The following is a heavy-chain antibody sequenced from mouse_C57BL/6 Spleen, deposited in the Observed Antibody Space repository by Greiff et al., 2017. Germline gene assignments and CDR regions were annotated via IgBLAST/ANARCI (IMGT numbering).Heavy chain of an antibody. V-gene: IGHV1-69*01. D-gene: IGHD2-4*01. CDR3: ARPYYDYDGYFAMDY. J-gene: IGHJ4*01. CDR1: GYTFTSYW. CDR2: IDPSDSYT. Sequence: QVQLQQPGAELVMPGASVKLSCKASGYTFTSYWMHWVKQRPGQGLEWIGEIDPSDSYTNYNQKFKGKTTMTVDKSSSTAYMQLISLTSEDSAVYYCARPYYDYDGYFAMDYWGQGTSVTVSS.